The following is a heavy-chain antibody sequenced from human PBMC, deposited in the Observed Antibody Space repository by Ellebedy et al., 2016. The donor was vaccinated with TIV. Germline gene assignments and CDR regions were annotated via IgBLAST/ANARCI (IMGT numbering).Heavy chain of an antibody. CDR3: ARGGPMIFGEVIVYNWFDP. Sequence: AASVKVSCKASGYTFTSYYMHWVRQAPGQGHEWMGIINPSGGSTRYAQKVQGRVTMTRDTSTRTVYMELSSLRSEDTAVYYCARGGPMIFGEVIVYNWFDPWGQGTLVTVSS. D-gene: IGHD3-3*01. J-gene: IGHJ5*02. CDR1: GYTFTSYY. CDR2: INPSGGST. V-gene: IGHV1-46*01.